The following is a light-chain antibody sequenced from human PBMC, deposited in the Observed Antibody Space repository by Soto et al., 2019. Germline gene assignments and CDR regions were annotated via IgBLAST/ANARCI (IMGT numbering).Light chain of an antibody. Sequence: DIQMTQSPSSLSASVGDRVTITCRASQSISSYLNWYQQKPGKAPKLLIYAASSLQSGVPSRFSGSGSVTDFTLTISRLQPEDFATYYCQQSYRTPYSFGPGTKLEIK. CDR3: QQSYRTPYS. CDR1: QSISSY. CDR2: AAS. J-gene: IGKJ2*01. V-gene: IGKV1-39*01.